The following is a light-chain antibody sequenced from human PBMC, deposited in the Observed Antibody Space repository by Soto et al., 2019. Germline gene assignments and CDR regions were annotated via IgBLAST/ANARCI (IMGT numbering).Light chain of an antibody. CDR2: QIS. J-gene: IGKJ3*01. CDR3: MQTTQIPLT. Sequence: IVMTQTPLSSPVTLGQPASISCRYSQSLVHSDGYTYLSWLQQRPGQPPRLLIYQISERFSGVPDRFSGSGAGTDFTLKISRVEAEDVGVYYCMQTTQIPLTFGPGTKLDI. CDR1: QSLVHSDGYTY. V-gene: IGKV2-24*01.